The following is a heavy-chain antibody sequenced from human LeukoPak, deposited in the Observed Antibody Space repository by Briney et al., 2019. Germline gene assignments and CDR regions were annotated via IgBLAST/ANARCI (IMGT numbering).Heavy chain of an antibody. J-gene: IGHJ4*02. CDR2: ISYDGSNK. V-gene: IGHV3-30-3*01. Sequence: GGSLRLSCAASGFTFSSYAMHWVRQAPGKGLEWVAVISYDGSNKYYADSVKGRFTISRDNSKNTLYLQMNSLRAEDTAGYYCAIVSYSGYDYTAPFAYWGQGSLVTVSS. D-gene: IGHD5-12*01. CDR3: AIVSYSGYDYTAPFAY. CDR1: GFTFSSYA.